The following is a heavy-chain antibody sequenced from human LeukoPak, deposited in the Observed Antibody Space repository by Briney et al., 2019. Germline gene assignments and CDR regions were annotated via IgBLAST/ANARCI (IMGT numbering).Heavy chain of an antibody. J-gene: IGHJ4*02. Sequence: ASVKVSCKASGYTFTGYYMHWVRQAPGQGLEWMGWINPNSGGTNYAQKFQGRVTMTRDTSISTAYMELSRLRSDDTAVYYCARDGGGDYTPFDYWGQGTLVTASS. D-gene: IGHD4-17*01. CDR1: GYTFTGYY. CDR3: ARDGGGDYTPFDY. CDR2: INPNSGGT. V-gene: IGHV1-2*02.